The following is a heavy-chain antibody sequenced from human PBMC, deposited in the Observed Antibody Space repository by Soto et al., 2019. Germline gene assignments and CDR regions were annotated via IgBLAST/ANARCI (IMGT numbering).Heavy chain of an antibody. J-gene: IGHJ4*02. CDR1: GGSISSGGYY. D-gene: IGHD3-3*01. CDR3: ARSTLQFGVVIQHPRN. V-gene: IGHV4-31*03. CDR2: IYYSGST. Sequence: SETLSLTCTVSGGSISSGGYYWSWIRQHPGKGLEWIGYIYYSGSTYYNPSLKSRVTISVDTSKNQFSLKLSSVTAADTAVYYCARSTLQFGVVIQHPRNWGQGTLVTVS.